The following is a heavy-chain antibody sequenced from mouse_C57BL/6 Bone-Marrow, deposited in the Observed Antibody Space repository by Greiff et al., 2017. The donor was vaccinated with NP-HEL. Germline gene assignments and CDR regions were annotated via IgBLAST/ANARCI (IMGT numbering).Heavy chain of an antibody. V-gene: IGHV1-55*01. CDR2: IYPGSGST. CDR1: GYTFTSYW. J-gene: IGHJ4*01. Sequence: VQLQQPGAELVKPGASVKMSCKASGYTFTSYWITWVKQRPGQGLEWIGDIYPGSGSTKYNEQFKRKATLTVDTSSSTAYMQLSSLTSEDYAVYYGARSSMDDWGQGTSVTVSS. CDR3: ARSSMDD.